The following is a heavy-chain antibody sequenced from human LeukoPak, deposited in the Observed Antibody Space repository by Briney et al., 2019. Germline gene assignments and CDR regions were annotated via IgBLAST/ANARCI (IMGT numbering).Heavy chain of an antibody. CDR1: GGTFSSYA. V-gene: IGHV1-69*13. J-gene: IGHJ4*02. Sequence: VASVTVSCKASGGTFSSYAISWVRQAPGQGLEWMGGIIPIFGTANYAQKFQGRVTITADESTSTGYMELSSLRSEDTAVYYCASKPGYSYGLDYWGQGTLVTVSS. D-gene: IGHD5-18*01. CDR3: ASKPGYSYGLDY. CDR2: IIPIFGTA.